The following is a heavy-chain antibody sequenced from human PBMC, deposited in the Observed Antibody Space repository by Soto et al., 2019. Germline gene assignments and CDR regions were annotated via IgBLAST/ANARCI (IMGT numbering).Heavy chain of an antibody. CDR2: IYYSRST. V-gene: IGHV4-59*01. J-gene: IGHJ4*02. CDR1: GGSISTYY. CDR3: ARSTGYGDSYFDY. D-gene: IGHD4-17*01. Sequence: TSETLSLTCTVSGGSISTYYWNWIRQPPGKGLEWIGYIYYSRSTNYNPSLKSRVSISGDTSKNQLSLKLSSVTAADTAVYYCARSTGYGDSYFDYWGLGTLVTVS.